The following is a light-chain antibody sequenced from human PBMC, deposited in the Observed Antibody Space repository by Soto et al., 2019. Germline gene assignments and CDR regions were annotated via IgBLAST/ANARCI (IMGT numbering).Light chain of an antibody. J-gene: IGKJ2*01. CDR3: QQRSNWPYT. V-gene: IGKV3D-11*01. CDR1: QGVSSY. Sequence: EIVLTQSPATLSLSPGERATLSCRASQGVSSYLAWYQQKPGQAPRLLIYDASNRATGIPARFSGSGPGTDFTLTSSSLEPEDFAVYYCQQRSNWPYTFGQGTKLELK. CDR2: DAS.